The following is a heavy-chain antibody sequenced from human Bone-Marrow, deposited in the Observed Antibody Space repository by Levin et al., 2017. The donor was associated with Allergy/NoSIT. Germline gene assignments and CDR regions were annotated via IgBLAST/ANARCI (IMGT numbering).Heavy chain of an antibody. J-gene: IGHJ4*02. D-gene: IGHD5-24*01. V-gene: IGHV3-30*04. CDR2: ISYDGSNK. Sequence: GESLKISCAASGFTFSSYAMHWVRQAPGKGLEWVAVISYDGSNKYYADSVKGRFTISRDNSKNTLYLQMNSLRAEDTAVYYCAREGRDGYNFAYFDYWGQGTLVTVSS. CDR3: AREGRDGYNFAYFDY. CDR1: GFTFSSYA.